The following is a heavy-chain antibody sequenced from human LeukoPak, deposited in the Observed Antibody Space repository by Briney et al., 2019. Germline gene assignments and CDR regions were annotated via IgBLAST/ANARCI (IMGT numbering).Heavy chain of an antibody. J-gene: IGHJ4*02. CDR2: IYPGDSDT. Sequence: GESLKISCKGSGYSFTRYWIGWVRQMPGEGLEWMGIIYPGDSDTRYSPSFQGQVTISADKSISTAYLQWSSLKASDTAMYYSAKDSDRASSLYYWGQGTLVTVSS. CDR3: AKDSDRASSLYY. V-gene: IGHV5-51*01. CDR1: GYSFTRYW. D-gene: IGHD2-15*01.